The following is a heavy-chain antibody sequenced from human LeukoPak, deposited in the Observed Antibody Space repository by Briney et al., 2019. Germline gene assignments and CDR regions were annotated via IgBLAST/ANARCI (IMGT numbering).Heavy chain of an antibody. CDR1: GYTFTRYY. CDR2: INPGGGTT. V-gene: IGHV1-46*01. CDR3: ARDSYDDYYFDY. D-gene: IGHD4-17*01. Sequence: ASVKVSCKTSGYTFTRYYVHWVRQAPGQGLEWMAIINPGGGTTSYAQKFQGRVTTTRDTSTSTVYMELSSLRSEDTAVYYCARDSYDDYYFDYWGQGTLVTVSS. J-gene: IGHJ4*02.